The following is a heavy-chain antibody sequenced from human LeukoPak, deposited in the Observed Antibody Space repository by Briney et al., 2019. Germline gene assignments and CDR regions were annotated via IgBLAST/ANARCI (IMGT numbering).Heavy chain of an antibody. J-gene: IGHJ6*02. V-gene: IGHV4-59*01. Sequence: PSETLSLTCTVSGGSISSYYWSWIRQPPGKGLEWIGYIYYSGSTNYNPSLKSRVTISVDTSKNQFSLKLSSVTAADTAVYYCARAVAVGTYYYYYGMDVWGQGTTVTVSS. CDR2: IYYSGST. D-gene: IGHD6-19*01. CDR3: ARAVAVGTYYYYYGMDV. CDR1: GGSISSYY.